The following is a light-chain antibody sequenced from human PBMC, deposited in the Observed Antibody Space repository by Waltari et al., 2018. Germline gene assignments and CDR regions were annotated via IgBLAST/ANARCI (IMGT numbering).Light chain of an antibody. CDR1: SGHSSNA. Sequence: QLVLTQSPSASASLGASAKLTCTLSSGHSSNAIAWLQQQPEKGPRYLMKVNSDGSHSKGDDIPDRFSGSSSGTERYLTISSLQSEDEAYYYCQTGGHGTWVFGGGTKLTVL. J-gene: IGLJ3*02. V-gene: IGLV4-69*01. CDR3: QTGGHGTWV. CDR2: VNSDGSH.